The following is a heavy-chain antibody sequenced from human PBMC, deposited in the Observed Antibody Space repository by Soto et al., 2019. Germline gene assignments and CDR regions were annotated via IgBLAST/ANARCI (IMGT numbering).Heavy chain of an antibody. CDR3: AKDKQPDSGWDFDY. CDR2: IYPGGST. D-gene: IGHD6-19*01. CDR1: GCTCNKYT. Sequence: PGGSLRLSCAASGCTCNKYTMSWVRQAPGKGLEWVSSIYPGGSTFYTDSVRGRFTISRDNSKNTLYVQMNSLRVEDTAVYYCAKDKQPDSGWDFDYWGQGTMVTVSS. V-gene: IGHV3-53*01. J-gene: IGHJ4*02.